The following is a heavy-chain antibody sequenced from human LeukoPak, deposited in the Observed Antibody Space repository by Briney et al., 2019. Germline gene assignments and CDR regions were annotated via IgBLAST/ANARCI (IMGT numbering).Heavy chain of an antibody. J-gene: IGHJ3*02. CDR1: GGTFSSYA. V-gene: IGHV1-69*05. CDR2: IIPIFGTA. Sequence: SVKVSCKASGGTFSSYAISWVRQAPGQGLEWMGGIIPIFGTANYAQKFQGRVTITTDESTSTAYMELSSLRSEDTAVYYCAREGTGTTYAFDIWGQGTMVTVSS. D-gene: IGHD1-7*01. CDR3: AREGTGTTYAFDI.